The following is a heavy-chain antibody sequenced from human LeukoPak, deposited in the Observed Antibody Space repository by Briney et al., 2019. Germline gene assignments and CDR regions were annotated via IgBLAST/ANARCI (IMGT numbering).Heavy chain of an antibody. D-gene: IGHD1-14*01. Sequence: PGGLRRFSCAASGFTFSSYWMHWVRQAPGKGLVWVSRINSDGSSTSYADSVKGRFTISRDNAKNTLYLQMNSLRAEDTAVHYCARGRKDWYVDLWGRGTLVTVSS. V-gene: IGHV3-74*01. CDR2: INSDGSST. J-gene: IGHJ2*01. CDR3: ARGRKDWYVDL. CDR1: GFTFSSYW.